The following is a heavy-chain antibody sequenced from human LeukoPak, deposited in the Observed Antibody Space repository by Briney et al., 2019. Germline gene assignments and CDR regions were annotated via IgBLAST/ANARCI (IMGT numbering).Heavy chain of an antibody. CDR3: LRDWYGSGSYWQIRESYFDY. CDR2: IKSKTDGGTT. V-gene: IGHV3-15*01. Sequence: PGGSLRLSCAASGFTFSNAWMSWVRQAPGKGLEWVDRIKSKTDGGTTDYAAPVKGRFTISRDDSKNTLYLQMNSLKTEDTAVYYCLRDWYGSGSYWQIRESYFDYWGQGTLVTVSS. J-gene: IGHJ4*02. CDR1: GFTFSNAW. D-gene: IGHD3-10*01.